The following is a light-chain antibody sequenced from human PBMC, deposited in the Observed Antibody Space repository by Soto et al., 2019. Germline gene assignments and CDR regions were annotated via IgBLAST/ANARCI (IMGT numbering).Light chain of an antibody. CDR2: EVV. CDR1: KNDVGFYDF. J-gene: IGLJ1*01. CDR3: KSYAGSNTYV. Sequence: QSALTQPPSASWSPGQSVTISCTGTKNDVGFYDFVSWYQHHPGKAPRLIIYEVVQRPSGVPDRFSGSKSGNTASLTVSGLQVADEADYFCKSYAGSNTYVFGSGTKV. V-gene: IGLV2-8*01.